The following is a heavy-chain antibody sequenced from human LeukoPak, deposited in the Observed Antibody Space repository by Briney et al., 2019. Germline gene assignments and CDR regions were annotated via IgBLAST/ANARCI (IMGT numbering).Heavy chain of an antibody. CDR1: GGSISSYY. CDR3: AGTTTKVAFDI. CDR2: IYTIGST. V-gene: IGHV4-4*07. D-gene: IGHD2/OR15-2a*01. J-gene: IGHJ3*02. Sequence: SETLSLTCTVSGGSISSYYWSWIRQPAGKGLEWIGRIYTIGSTNYNPSLKSRVTMSVDMSKSHFSLKLSSVSAADMAVYYCAGTTTKVAFDIWGKGTMVTVSS.